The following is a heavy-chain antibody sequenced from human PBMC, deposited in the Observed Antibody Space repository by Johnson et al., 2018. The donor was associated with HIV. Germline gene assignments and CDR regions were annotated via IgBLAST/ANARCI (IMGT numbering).Heavy chain of an antibody. V-gene: IGHV3-66*01. CDR1: GFTFSSYY. D-gene: IGHD5-24*01. Sequence: VYLVESGGGVVQPGRSLRLSCAASGFTFSSYYMTWVRQGPGKGLEWVSVINSGGSTYYADSVKGRFIMSRDNPTNTLYLQMNSLRAEDTAIYYCARACRDGYTCDVYDIWGQGTMVTVSS. CDR2: INSGGST. CDR3: ARACRDGYTCDVYDI. J-gene: IGHJ3*02.